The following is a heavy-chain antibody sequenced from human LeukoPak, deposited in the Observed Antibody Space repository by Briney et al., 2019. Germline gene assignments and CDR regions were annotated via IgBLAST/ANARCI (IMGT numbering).Heavy chain of an antibody. CDR1: NASISSNTYY. CDR3: VRGRYSSGWFKDKNWFDP. J-gene: IGHJ5*02. CDR2: INYRGST. D-gene: IGHD6-19*01. V-gene: IGHV4-39*07. Sequence: SETLSLTCTVSNASISSNTYYRAWIRQPPGKGLEYIGSINYRGSTYYNPSLKSRVTLSVDTSKSQFSLKLNSVTAADTAVYYCVRGRYSSGWFKDKNWFDPWGQGIPVTVSS.